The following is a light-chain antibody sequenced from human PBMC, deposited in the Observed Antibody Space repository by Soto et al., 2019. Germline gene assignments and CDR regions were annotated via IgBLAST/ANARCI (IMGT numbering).Light chain of an antibody. Sequence: DIPMTQSPSTLSASVGDRVTIACRASQNIGSWLAWYQQKPGKAPTLLIFRASSLEFGVPSRFGGSGSGTEFTLTISSLQPDDFATYYCQQYHSYSTFGQGTKVEIK. CDR3: QQYHSYST. CDR2: RAS. J-gene: IGKJ1*01. V-gene: IGKV1-5*03. CDR1: QNIGSW.